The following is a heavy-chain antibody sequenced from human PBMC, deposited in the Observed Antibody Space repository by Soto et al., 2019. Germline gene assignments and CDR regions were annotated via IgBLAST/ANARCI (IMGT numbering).Heavy chain of an antibody. CDR3: ARVQSGPGGGHYGTDV. D-gene: IGHD1-1*01. V-gene: IGHV4-38-2*01. CDR1: GYSISSGYY. Sequence: SETLSLTCAVSGYSISSGYYWGWIRQPPGKGLEWIGSIYHSGSTYYNPSLKSRVTISVDTSKNQFSLKLSSVTAADTAVYYCARVQSGPGGGHYGTDVRGQGTTFTASS. J-gene: IGHJ6*02. CDR2: IYHSGST.